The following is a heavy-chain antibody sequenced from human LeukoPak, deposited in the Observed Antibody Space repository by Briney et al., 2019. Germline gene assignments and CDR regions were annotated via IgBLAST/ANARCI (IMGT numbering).Heavy chain of an antibody. V-gene: IGHV4-39*02. CDR3: ARDSSGYYYKDY. CDR1: GGSISSSSYY. CDR2: IYYSGST. D-gene: IGHD3-22*01. J-gene: IGHJ4*02. Sequence: MSSETLSLTCTVSGGSISSSSYYWGWIRQPPGKGLEWIGSIYYSGSTYYNPSLKSRVTISVDTSKNQFSLKLSSVTAADTAVYYCARDSSGYYYKDYWGQGTLVTVSS.